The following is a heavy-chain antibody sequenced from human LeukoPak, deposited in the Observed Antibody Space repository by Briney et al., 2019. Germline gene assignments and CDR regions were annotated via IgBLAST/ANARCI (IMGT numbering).Heavy chain of an antibody. CDR3: ARVRTRIAAPDYYYYMDV. Sequence: SETLSLTCTVSGGSISSYYWSWIRQPPGKGLEWIGNIYYSGSTNYNPSLKSRVTISVDTSKNQFSLKLSSVTAADTAVYYCARVRTRIAAPDYYYYMDVWGKGTTVTVSS. D-gene: IGHD6-6*01. V-gene: IGHV4-59*01. J-gene: IGHJ6*03. CDR1: GGSISSYY. CDR2: IYYSGST.